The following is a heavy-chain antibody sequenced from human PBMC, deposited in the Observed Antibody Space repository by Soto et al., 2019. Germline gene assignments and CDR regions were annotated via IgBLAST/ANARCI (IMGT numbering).Heavy chain of an antibody. CDR2: IYYSGST. CDR3: VRHHDS. V-gene: IGHV4-59*08. Sequence: QVQLQESGPGLVKPSETLSLTCTVSGGSISSYYWSWIRQPPGKGLEWIGYIYYSGSTNYNPSLKSRVTISVDTFKNQFSLKLSSVTAADTAVYYCVRHHDSWGQGTLVTVSS. J-gene: IGHJ4*02. CDR1: GGSISSYY.